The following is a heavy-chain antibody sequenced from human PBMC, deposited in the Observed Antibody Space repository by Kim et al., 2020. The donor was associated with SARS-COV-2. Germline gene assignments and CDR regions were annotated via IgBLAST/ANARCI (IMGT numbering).Heavy chain of an antibody. V-gene: IGHV3-11*06. D-gene: IGHD5-12*01. CDR1: GFTFSDYY. CDR3: ARGRYSGYDRGYFDY. J-gene: IGHJ4*02. Sequence: GGSLRLSCAASGFTFSDYYMSWIRQAPGKGLEWVSYISSSSSYTNYADSVKGRFTISRDNAKNSLYLQMNSLRAEDTAVYYCARGRYSGYDRGYFDYWGQGTLVTVSS. CDR2: ISSSSSYT.